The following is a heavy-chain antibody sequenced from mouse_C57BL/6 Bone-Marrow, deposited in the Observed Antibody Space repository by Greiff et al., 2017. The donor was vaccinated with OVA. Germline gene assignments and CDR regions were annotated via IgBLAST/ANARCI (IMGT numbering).Heavy chain of an antibody. CDR1: GFSFNTYA. D-gene: IGHD2-4*01. Sequence: EVNVVESGGGLVQPKGSLKLSCAASGFSFNTYAMNWVRQAPGKGLEWVARIRSKSNNYATYYADSVKDRFTISRDDSESMLYLQMNNLKTEDTAMDYCVRQGDYDGDYWGQGTTLTVSS. V-gene: IGHV10-1*01. J-gene: IGHJ2*01. CDR2: IRSKSNNYAT. CDR3: VRQGDYDGDY.